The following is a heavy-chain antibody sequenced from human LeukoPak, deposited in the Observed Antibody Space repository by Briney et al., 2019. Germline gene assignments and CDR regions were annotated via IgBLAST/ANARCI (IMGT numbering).Heavy chain of an antibody. CDR1: GFTFSSYA. Sequence: PGGSLRLSCAASGFTFSSYAMHWVRQAPGKGLEWVAVISYDGSNKYYADSVKGRFTISRDNFKNTLYLQMNSLRAEDTAVYYCARDPGQWELLFDYWGQGTLVTVSS. D-gene: IGHD1-26*01. J-gene: IGHJ4*02. CDR3: ARDPGQWELLFDY. CDR2: ISYDGSNK. V-gene: IGHV3-30*01.